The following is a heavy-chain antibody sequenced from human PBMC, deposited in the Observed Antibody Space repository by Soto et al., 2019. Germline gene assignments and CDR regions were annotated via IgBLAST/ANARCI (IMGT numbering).Heavy chain of an antibody. CDR1: GFTFSNAW. D-gene: IGHD2-2*02. CDR2: IKSKTDGGTT. J-gene: IGHJ6*02. V-gene: IGHV3-15*01. Sequence: EVQLVESGGGLVKPGGSLRLSCAASGFTFSNAWMSWVRQAPGKGLEWVGRIKSKTDGGTTDYAAPVKGRFTISRDDSKNTLYLQMNSLKTEDTAVYYCTTRPKYCSSTSCYRGGKLYYYYGMDVWGQGTTVTVSS. CDR3: TTRPKYCSSTSCYRGGKLYYYYGMDV.